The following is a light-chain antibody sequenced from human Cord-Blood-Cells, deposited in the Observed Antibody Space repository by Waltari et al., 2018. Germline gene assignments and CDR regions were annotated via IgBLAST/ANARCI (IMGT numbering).Light chain of an antibody. CDR1: SSDVGSYNL. CDR3: CSYAGSSTWV. CDR2: EVS. J-gene: IGLJ3*02. V-gene: IGLV2-23*02. Sequence: QSALTQPASVSGSPGQSITISCTGTSSDVGSYNLVSWYQQHPGKAPKLMIYEVSTRPSGVSNRFSGSKSGNTASLTISGLQAEYEADYYCCSYAGSSTWVFGGGTKLTVL.